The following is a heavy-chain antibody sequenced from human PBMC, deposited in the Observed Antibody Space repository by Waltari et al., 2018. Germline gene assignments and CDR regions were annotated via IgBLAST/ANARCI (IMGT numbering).Heavy chain of an antibody. V-gene: IGHV1-69*01. Sequence: QVQLVQSGAEVKKPGSSVKVSCQASGGTFSSYAISWVRQAPGQGLEWMGGIIPSCGTANYGQKCQGRVTMTADESTSTAYMELSSLRAEDTAVYYCATGPSVAGMGDWFDPWGQGTLVTVSS. CDR1: GGTFSSYA. J-gene: IGHJ5*02. CDR3: ATGPSVAGMGDWFDP. D-gene: IGHD6-19*01. CDR2: IIPSCGTA.